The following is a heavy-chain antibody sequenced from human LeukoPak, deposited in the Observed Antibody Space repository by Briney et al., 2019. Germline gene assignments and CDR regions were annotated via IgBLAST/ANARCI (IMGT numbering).Heavy chain of an antibody. V-gene: IGHV3-23*01. CDR2: ISGSGGST. Sequence: GGSLRLSCAASGFTFSSYAMSWVRQAPGKGLEWVSAISGSGGSTYYADSVKGRFTISRDNSKNTLYLQMNSLRAEDTAVYYCAKDHGYSHGYASDYWGQGTLVTVSS. J-gene: IGHJ4*02. CDR1: GFTFSSYA. CDR3: AKDHGYSHGYASDY. D-gene: IGHD5-18*01.